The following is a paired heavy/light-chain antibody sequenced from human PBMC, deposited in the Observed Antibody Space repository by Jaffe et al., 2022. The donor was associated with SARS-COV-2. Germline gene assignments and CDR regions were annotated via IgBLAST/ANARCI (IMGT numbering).Heavy chain of an antibody. CDR3: ARDAPALTGDRSSPYDAFDI. J-gene: IGHJ3*02. V-gene: IGHV4-30-4*01. CDR1: GGSISSGDYY. D-gene: IGHD7-27*01. CDR2: IYYSGST. Sequence: QVQLQESGPGLVKPSQTLSLTCTVSGGSISSGDYYWSWIRQPPGKGLEWIGYIYYSGSTYYNPSLKSRVTISVDTSKNQFSLKLSSVTAADTAVYYCARDAPALTGDRSSPYDAFDIWGQGTMVTVSS.
Light chain of an antibody. Sequence: EIVLTQSPATLSLSPGERATLSCRASQSVSSYLAWYQQKPGQAPRLLIYDASNRATGIPARFSGSGSGTDFTLTISSLEPEDFAVYYCQQRSNWPQTFGQGTKLEIK. V-gene: IGKV3-11*01. CDR2: DAS. J-gene: IGKJ2*01. CDR1: QSVSSY. CDR3: QQRSNWPQT.